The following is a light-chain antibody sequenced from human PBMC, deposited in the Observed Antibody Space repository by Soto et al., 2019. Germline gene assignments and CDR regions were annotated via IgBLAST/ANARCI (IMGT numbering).Light chain of an antibody. CDR1: QSVSSN. J-gene: IGKJ1*01. Sequence: EIVMTQSPATLSVSPGERATLSCRASQSVSSNLAWYQQKAGQAPRLLIYGASTRATGIPARFSGSGSGTEFTLTVSSLQSDDFATYYCQHYNSYSEAFGQGTKVDIK. CDR3: QHYNSYSEA. V-gene: IGKV3-15*01. CDR2: GAS.